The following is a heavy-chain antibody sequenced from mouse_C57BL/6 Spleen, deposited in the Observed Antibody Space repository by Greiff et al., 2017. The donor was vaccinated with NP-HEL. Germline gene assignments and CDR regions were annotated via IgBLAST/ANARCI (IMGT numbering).Heavy chain of an antibody. J-gene: IGHJ2*01. CDR2: IDPSDSST. Sequence: QVQLQQPGAELVKPGASVKLSCKASGYTFTSYWMQWVKQRPGQGLEWIGEIDPSDSSTNYHQKFKGKATLTVDTSSSTAYMQLSSLTSEDSAVYYCARCANWYYFDYWGQGTTLTVSS. V-gene: IGHV1-50*01. D-gene: IGHD4-1*01. CDR3: ARCANWYYFDY. CDR1: GYTFTSYW.